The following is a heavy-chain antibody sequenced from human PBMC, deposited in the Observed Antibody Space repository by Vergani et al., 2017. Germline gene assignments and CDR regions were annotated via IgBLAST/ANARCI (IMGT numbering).Heavy chain of an antibody. CDR2: IIPIFGTA. CDR1: GGTFSSYA. V-gene: IGHV1-69*01. J-gene: IGHJ6*03. Sequence: QVQLVQSGAEVKKPASSVKVSCKASGGTFSSYAISWLRQPPGQGLEWMGGIIPIFGTANYAQKFQGRVTITADESTSTANMELSSLRSEDTAVYYCARGRSPRDYYYMDVWGKGTTVTVSS. CDR3: ARGRSPRDYYYMDV.